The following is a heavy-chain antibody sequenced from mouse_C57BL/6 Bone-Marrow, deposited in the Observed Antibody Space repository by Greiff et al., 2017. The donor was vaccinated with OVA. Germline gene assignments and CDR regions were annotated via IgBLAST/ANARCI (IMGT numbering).Heavy chain of an antibody. CDR1: GYTFTSYW. CDR2: IYPSDSET. CDR3: ARRGDGSSSWFAY. J-gene: IGHJ3*01. Sequence: QVQLQQPGAELVRPGSSVKLSCKASGYTFTSYWMDWVKQRPGQGLEWIGNIYPSDSETHYNPKFKDKATLTVDKSSSTAYMQLSSLTSEDSAVYYCARRGDGSSSWFAYWGQGTLVTVSA. D-gene: IGHD1-1*01. V-gene: IGHV1-61*01.